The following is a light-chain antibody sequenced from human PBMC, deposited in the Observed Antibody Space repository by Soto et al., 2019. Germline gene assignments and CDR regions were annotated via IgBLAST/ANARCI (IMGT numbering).Light chain of an antibody. CDR1: QSVSSSY. J-gene: IGKJ5*01. V-gene: IGKV3-20*01. CDR2: GAS. Sequence: EIVLTQSPCTLSLSPGERATLSCRASQSVSSSYLAWYQQKPGQAPRPLIYGASSRATGIPDRFSGSGSGTDFTLTISRLEPEDFAVHYCQQYGTSPITFGQGTRLEIK. CDR3: QQYGTSPIT.